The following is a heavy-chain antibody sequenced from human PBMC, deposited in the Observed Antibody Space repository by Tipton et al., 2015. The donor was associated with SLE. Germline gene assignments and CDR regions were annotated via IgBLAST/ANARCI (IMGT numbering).Heavy chain of an antibody. CDR1: GESFNGYF. V-gene: IGHV4-59*01. J-gene: IGHJ4*02. CDR2: IYYSGNT. D-gene: IGHD3-3*01. Sequence: LRLSCAVYGESFNGYFWAWIRQPPGKGLEWIGYIYYSGNTNYNPSLKSRVTISVDTSKNQFSLKLRSVTPADTAVYYCARGVRFLESTGYYFDFWGQGTLVTVSS. CDR3: ARGVRFLESTGYYFDF.